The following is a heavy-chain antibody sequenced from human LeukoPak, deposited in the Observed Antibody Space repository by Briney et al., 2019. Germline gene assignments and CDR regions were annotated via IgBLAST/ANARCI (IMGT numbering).Heavy chain of an antibody. CDR3: AARDNGNDLLSYHAMDV. Sequence: ASVKVSCKSSGGSLMRYAFAWVRQAPGQGLEGMGGIMPVLDTGSYAQGLQGRVTITADRSTSTAYMELRSMRPEDTALYYCAARDNGNDLLSYHAMDVWGNGTTVTVSS. CDR1: GGSLMRYA. D-gene: IGHD1-1*01. J-gene: IGHJ6*04. CDR2: IMPVLDTG. V-gene: IGHV1-69*06.